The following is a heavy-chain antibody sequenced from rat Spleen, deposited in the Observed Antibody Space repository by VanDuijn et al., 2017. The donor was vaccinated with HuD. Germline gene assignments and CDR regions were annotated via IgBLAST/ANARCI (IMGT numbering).Heavy chain of an antibody. D-gene: IGHD4-3*01. J-gene: IGHJ3*01. CDR2: IDPSGRNT. Sequence: EVQLVESGGGLVQPGGSLKLSCAVSGFTFNSYDMAWVRQAPTRGLEWVASIDPSGRNTYYRDSVKGRFSVSRENAKDTLHLQMDSLRSEETATYYFVRQETSGYSNWFGYWGQGTLVTVSS. V-gene: IGHV5S11*01. CDR3: VRQETSGYSNWFGY. CDR1: GFTFNSYD.